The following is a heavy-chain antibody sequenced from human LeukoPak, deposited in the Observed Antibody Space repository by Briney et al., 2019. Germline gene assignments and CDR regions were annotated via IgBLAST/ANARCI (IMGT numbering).Heavy chain of an antibody. CDR3: VLTPEYEYGGNSGDY. CDR2: IYSGGST. J-gene: IGHJ4*02. V-gene: IGHV3-53*01. D-gene: IGHD4-23*01. CDR1: GFTVSSNY. Sequence: GGSLRLSCAASGFTVSSNYMSWVRQAPGKGLEWVSVIYSGGSTYYADSVKGRFTISRDNSKNTLYLQMNSLRAEDTAVYYCVLTPEYEYGGNSGDYWGQGTLVTVSS.